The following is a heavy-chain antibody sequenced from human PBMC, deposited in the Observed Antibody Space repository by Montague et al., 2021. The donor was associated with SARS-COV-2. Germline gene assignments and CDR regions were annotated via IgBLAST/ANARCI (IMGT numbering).Heavy chain of an antibody. CDR3: ARPGRAPFHYAMDV. D-gene: IGHD2/OR15-2a*01. CDR2: INYSGST. Sequence: SETLSLTCTVSGGSGSSGSYYWSWIRQPPGKRLEWIGYINYSGSTNYNPSLKSRVTISVDMSRNQFSLKLRSVTAADTAIYYCARPGRAPFHYAMDVRGQGTTVTVSS. CDR1: GGSGSSGSYY. J-gene: IGHJ6*02. V-gene: IGHV4-61*01.